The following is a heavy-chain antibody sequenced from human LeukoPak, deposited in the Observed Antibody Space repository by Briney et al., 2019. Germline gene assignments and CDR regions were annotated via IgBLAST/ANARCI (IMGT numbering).Heavy chain of an antibody. V-gene: IGHV3-74*01. CDR3: ARGWNTTPRSGFDI. D-gene: IGHD1/OR15-1a*01. CDR2: INNDGSIT. Sequence: PGGSLRLSCAASEFTISRYWMHWVRQAPGKGLVWVSNINNDGSITTYADSVKGRFTISRDNVKNTLFLQMNSPGAEDTALYYCARGWNTTPRSGFDIWGLGTMVTVSS. J-gene: IGHJ3*02. CDR1: EFTISRYW.